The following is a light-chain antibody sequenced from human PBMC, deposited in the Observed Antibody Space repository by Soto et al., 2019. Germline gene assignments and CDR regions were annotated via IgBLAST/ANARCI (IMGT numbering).Light chain of an antibody. CDR2: AAS. CDR1: QSISTY. V-gene: IGKV1-39*01. Sequence: DIQMTQSPSTLSGSVGDRVTITCRTSQSISTYLNWYQQKPGKPPKVLIYAASSLQSGVPSRFSGSGSGTDFTLTISSLQPEDSATYYCQQTYSRFLSFGGGTKVDIK. CDR3: QQTYSRFLS. J-gene: IGKJ4*01.